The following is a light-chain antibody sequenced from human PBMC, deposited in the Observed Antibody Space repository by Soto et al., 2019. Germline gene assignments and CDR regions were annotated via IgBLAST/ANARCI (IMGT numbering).Light chain of an antibody. J-gene: IGLJ2*01. V-gene: IGLV3-21*04. Sequence: SYELTQPPSVSVAPGKTARITCGGNNIGSKSVHWYQQKPGQAPVLVIYYDSDRPSGIPERFSGSNSGNTATLTISRVEAGDEADYYCQVRDSSSVVVFGGGTKLTVL. CDR3: QVRDSSSVVV. CDR1: NIGSKS. CDR2: YDS.